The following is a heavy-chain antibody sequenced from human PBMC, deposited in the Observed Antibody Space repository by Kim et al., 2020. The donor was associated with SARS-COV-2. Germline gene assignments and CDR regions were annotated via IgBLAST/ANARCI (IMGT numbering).Heavy chain of an antibody. CDR2: INHSGST. Sequence: SETLSLTCAVYGGSFSGYYWSWIRQPPGKGLEWIGEINHSGSTNYNPSLKSRVTISVDTSKNQFSLKLSSVTAADTAVYYCASSLGADYWGQGTLVTVSS. J-gene: IGHJ4*02. CDR3: ASSLGADY. V-gene: IGHV4-34*01. CDR1: GGSFSGYY. D-gene: IGHD3-16*01.